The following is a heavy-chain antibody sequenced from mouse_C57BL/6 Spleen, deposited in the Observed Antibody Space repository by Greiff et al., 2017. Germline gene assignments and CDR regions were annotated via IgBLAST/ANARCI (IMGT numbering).Heavy chain of an antibody. J-gene: IGHJ1*03. CDR3: ARHDILCYGSSYNLYFDV. Sequence: EVQLVESGGDLVKPGGSLKLSCAASGFTFSSYGMSWVRQTPDKRLEWVATISSGGSYTYYPDSVKGRYTISRDNAENTLYLQMSSLRSEDTAMYYCARHDILCYGSSYNLYFDVWGTGTTVTVSS. D-gene: IGHD1-1*01. CDR2: ISSGGSYT. CDR1: GFTFSSYG. V-gene: IGHV5-6*01.